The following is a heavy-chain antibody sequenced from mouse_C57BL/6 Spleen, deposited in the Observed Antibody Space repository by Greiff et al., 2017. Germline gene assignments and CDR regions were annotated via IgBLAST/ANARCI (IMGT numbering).Heavy chain of an antibody. CDR3: TDRSNYWDFDY. D-gene: IGHD2-1*01. Sequence: EVQGVESGGGLVQPGGSMKLSCVASGFTFSHYCMNWVRQSPEKRLAWVAQLRLKSDNYATPDAVSVKWRFSISRDESKSSVYLQRNNLRAEDTGIYYCTDRSNYWDFDYWGQGTTLTVSS. CDR1: GFTFSHYC. CDR2: LRLKSDNYAT. V-gene: IGHV6-3*01. J-gene: IGHJ2*01.